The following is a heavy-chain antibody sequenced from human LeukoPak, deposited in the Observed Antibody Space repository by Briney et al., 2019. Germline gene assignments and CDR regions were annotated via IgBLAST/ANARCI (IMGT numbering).Heavy chain of an antibody. CDR3: ACLVGATQDV. D-gene: IGHD1-26*01. Sequence: GGSLRLSCAASGFTFSNYYMNWVRQAPGKGLEWVSYISSSGSPIYYADSVKGRFTISRDNAENPLYLQMNSLRAEDTAVYYCACLVGATQDVWGRGTTVIVSS. CDR2: ISSSGSPI. CDR1: GFTFSNYY. J-gene: IGHJ6*04. V-gene: IGHV3-11*04.